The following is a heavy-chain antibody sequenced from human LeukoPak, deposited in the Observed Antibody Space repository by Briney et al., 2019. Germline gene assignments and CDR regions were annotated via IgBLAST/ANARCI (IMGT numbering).Heavy chain of an antibody. CDR1: GGPIRSSY. CDR2: IYDSGST. CDR3: ARYSPNWYFDL. J-gene: IGHJ2*01. V-gene: IGHV4-59*08. D-gene: IGHD5-18*01. Sequence: SETLSLTCTVSGGPIRSSYWSWIRQPPGKVLEWIGHIYDSGSTNYNPSLKSRVTISVDTSKNQFYLQLSSVTAADTAVYYCARYSPNWYFDLWGRGTLVTVSS.